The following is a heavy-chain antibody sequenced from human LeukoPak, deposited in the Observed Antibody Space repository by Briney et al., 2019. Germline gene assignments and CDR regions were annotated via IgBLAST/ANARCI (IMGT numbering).Heavy chain of an antibody. J-gene: IGHJ3*01. D-gene: IGHD3-10*02. CDR1: GFTFSRYG. CDR2: IRYDGSNK. Sequence: GGSLRLSCAASGFTFSRYGMHWVRQAPGKGLEWVAFIRYDGSNKYYADSVKGRFTISRDNSKNTLHLQMNSLRAEDTAVYYCAKFFTGEYVRAFDVWGQGTMVTVSS. CDR3: AKFFTGEYVRAFDV. V-gene: IGHV3-30*02.